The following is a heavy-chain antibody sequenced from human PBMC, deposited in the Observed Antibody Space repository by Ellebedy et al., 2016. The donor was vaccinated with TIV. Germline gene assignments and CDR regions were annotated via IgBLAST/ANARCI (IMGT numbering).Heavy chain of an antibody. CDR3: AKSDDFWSGYQRGYFDL. Sequence: GESLKISXAASGFTFSSYAMSWVRQAPGKGLEWVSAISGSGGSTYYADSVKGRFTISRDNSKNTLYLQMNTLRAEDTAVYYCAKSDDFWSGYQRGYFDLWGRGTLVTVSS. J-gene: IGHJ2*01. CDR1: GFTFSSYA. CDR2: ISGSGGST. D-gene: IGHD3-3*01. V-gene: IGHV3-23*01.